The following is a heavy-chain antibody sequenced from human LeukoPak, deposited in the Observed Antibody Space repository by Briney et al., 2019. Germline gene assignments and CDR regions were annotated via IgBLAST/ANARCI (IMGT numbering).Heavy chain of an antibody. CDR1: GYTFSGNY. CDR3: ARGGSSSGSYYYGVDA. Sequence: ASVRVSCKTSGYTFSGNYIYWVRQAPGQGLEWMGWINRNSGDTNYAQKFQGRVTMTRDTSISTAYMDLSSLISDDTAVYYCARGGSSSGSYYYGVDAWGQGTTVTVSS. CDR2: INRNSGDT. J-gene: IGHJ6*02. V-gene: IGHV1-2*02. D-gene: IGHD3-10*01.